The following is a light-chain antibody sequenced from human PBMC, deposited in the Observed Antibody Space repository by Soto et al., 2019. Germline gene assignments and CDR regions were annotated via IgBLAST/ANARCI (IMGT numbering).Light chain of an antibody. CDR2: AAS. CDR1: LSLPSRS. Sequence: ELVLTQSPGTLSLSPGDIATLSCRASLSLPSRSLAWYQQRPGQAPRVLISAASTRAADIPDRFSGSGSGTDFTLTINRLEPEDFAVYYCQQYDYSPRTFGQGTKVDIK. J-gene: IGKJ1*01. CDR3: QQYDYSPRT. V-gene: IGKV3-20*01.